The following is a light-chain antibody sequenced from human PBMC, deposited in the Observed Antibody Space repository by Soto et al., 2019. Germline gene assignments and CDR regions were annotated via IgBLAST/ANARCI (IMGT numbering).Light chain of an antibody. V-gene: IGLV1-40*01. CDR3: QSYDRSLSGTV. Sequence: VLTQPPSVSGAPGQWVTISCTGSSSNIGAGYDVHWYQQVPGTAPKLLIYGNFNRPSGVPDRFSGSKSGTSASLDITGLQAEDEADYYCQSYDRSLSGTVFGGGTKLTVL. CDR2: GNF. CDR1: SSNIGAGYD. J-gene: IGLJ3*02.